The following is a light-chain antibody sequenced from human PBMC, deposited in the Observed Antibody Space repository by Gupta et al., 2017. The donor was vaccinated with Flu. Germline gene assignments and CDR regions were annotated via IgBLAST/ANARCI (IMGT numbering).Light chain of an antibody. CDR2: KAS. Sequence: DIQMTQSPSTLSAFVGDRVTITCRASQSISSWLAWYQQKPGKAPKLLIYKASSLESGVPSRFSGSGSGTEFSLTISSLQPDDFAIYYCHQYNTYSPHTFGQGTKLEIK. CDR1: QSISSW. CDR3: HQYNTYSPHT. V-gene: IGKV1-5*03. J-gene: IGKJ2*01.